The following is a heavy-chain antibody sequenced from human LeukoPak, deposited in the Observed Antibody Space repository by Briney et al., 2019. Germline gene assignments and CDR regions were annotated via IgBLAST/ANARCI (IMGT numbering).Heavy chain of an antibody. V-gene: IGHV4-59*08. Sequence: SETLSLTCTVSGGSISNYYWSWIRQPPGKGLEWIGYIHYSGSTNYNPSLKSRVTISVDTSKNQFSLKLSSVTAANTAVYYCASLRERSYYARGFDYWGQGTLVTVSS. CDR3: ASLRERSYYARGFDY. CDR2: IHYSGST. J-gene: IGHJ4*02. D-gene: IGHD3-3*01. CDR1: GGSISNYY.